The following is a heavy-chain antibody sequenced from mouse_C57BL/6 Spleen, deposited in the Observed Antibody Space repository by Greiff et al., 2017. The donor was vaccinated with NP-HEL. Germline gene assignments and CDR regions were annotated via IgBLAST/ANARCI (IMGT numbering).Heavy chain of an antibody. Sequence: EVKLVESGEGLVKPGGSLKLSCAASGFTFSSYAMSWVRQTPEKRLEWVAYISSGGDYIYYADTVKGRFTISRDNARNTLYLQMSSLKSEDTAMYYCTRGGPLYYYGSSYVGYFDVWGTGTTVTVSS. J-gene: IGHJ1*03. CDR1: GFTFSSYA. V-gene: IGHV5-9-1*02. D-gene: IGHD1-1*01. CDR2: ISSGGDYI. CDR3: TRGGPLYYYGSSYVGYFDV.